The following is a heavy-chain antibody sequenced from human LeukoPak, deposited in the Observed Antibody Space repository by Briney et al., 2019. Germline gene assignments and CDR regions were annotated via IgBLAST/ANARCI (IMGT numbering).Heavy chain of an antibody. CDR3: ARARGPHYYDSSGNLYYFDY. J-gene: IGHJ4*02. CDR1: GYTFTSYG. CDR2: ISAYNGNT. V-gene: IGHV1-18*01. Sequence: ASVKVSCKASGYTFTSYGISWVRQAPGQGLEWMGWISAYNGNTNYAQKLQGRVTMTTDTSTSTAYMELRSLRSDDTAVYYCARARGPHYYDSSGNLYYFDYWGQGTLVTVSS. D-gene: IGHD3-22*01.